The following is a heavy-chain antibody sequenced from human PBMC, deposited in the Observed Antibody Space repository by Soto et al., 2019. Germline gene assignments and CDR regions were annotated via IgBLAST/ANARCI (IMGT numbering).Heavy chain of an antibody. CDR2: IIPIFGTA. V-gene: IGHV1-69*05. CDR1: GGTFSSYA. D-gene: IGHD6-19*01. J-gene: IGHJ6*02. CDR3: GSRLIEQWLVLPLYYYYGRDV. Sequence: SVKVSCKASGGTFSSYAISWVRQAPGQGLEWMGGIIPIFGTANYLQKFQGRITMTRDTSTSTVYMERRSLRSEDTAVYYCGSRLIEQWLVLPLYYYYGRDVWGHGTRVPVSS.